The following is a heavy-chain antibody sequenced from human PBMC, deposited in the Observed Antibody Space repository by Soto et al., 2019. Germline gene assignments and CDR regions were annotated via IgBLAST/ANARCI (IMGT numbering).Heavy chain of an antibody. D-gene: IGHD1-26*01. J-gene: IGHJ4*02. V-gene: IGHV4-59*11. Sequence: SETLSLTCTVSGGPISGHYWSWVRQPLGKGLEWIGCIHYTGSTDYNPSLKSRVTMSVDTSNNQFSLNLISVTAADTAVYYCARYTGSYYSYWGQGTLVTVSS. CDR3: ARYTGSYYSY. CDR2: IHYTGST. CDR1: GGPISGHY.